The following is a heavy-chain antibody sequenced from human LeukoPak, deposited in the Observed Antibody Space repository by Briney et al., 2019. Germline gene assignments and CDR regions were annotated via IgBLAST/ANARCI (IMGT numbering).Heavy chain of an antibody. CDR3: ARIPYPYDSSGYYPGYFDY. Sequence: SETLSLTCTVSGGSISSYYWSWIRQPPGKGLEWIGYIYYSGSTNYNPSLKSRVTISVDTSKNQFSLKLSSVTAADTAVYYCARIPYPYDSSGYYPGYFDYWGQGTLVTVSS. V-gene: IGHV4-59*01. J-gene: IGHJ4*02. D-gene: IGHD3-22*01. CDR1: GGSISSYY. CDR2: IYYSGST.